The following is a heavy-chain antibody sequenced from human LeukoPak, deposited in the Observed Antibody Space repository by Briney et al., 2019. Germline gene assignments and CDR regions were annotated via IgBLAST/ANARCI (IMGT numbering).Heavy chain of an antibody. Sequence: SETLSLTCEVFGGSFSASSWTWIRQPPGKGLEWIGNIFYSGSTYYSPSLKSRVTISLDTSRNQFSLKLNSVTAADTAVYYCAKSNGYGLVDIWGQGTMVTVSS. CDR2: IFYSGST. V-gene: IGHV4-34*12. D-gene: IGHD3-10*01. CDR1: GGSFSASS. CDR3: AKSNGYGLVDI. J-gene: IGHJ3*02.